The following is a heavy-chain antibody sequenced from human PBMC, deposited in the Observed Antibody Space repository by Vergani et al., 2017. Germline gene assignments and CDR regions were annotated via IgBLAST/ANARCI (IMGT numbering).Heavy chain of an antibody. Sequence: VQLVESGGGLVKPGGSLRLSCAASGFTFSNFGMHWIRQAPGKGLEWLAYIGKDGINTRYRDAVKGRFTVSRDNSKDILYLQMDSLRSEDTALYYCAKYLRDATDGLPDSWGPGTLDIVSS. D-gene: IGHD2-21*02. CDR3: AKYLRDATDGLPDS. J-gene: IGHJ4*02. CDR2: IGKDGINT. V-gene: IGHV3-30*02. CDR1: GFTFSNFG.